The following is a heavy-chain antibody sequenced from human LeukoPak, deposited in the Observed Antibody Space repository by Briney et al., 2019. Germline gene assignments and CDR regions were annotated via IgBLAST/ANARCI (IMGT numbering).Heavy chain of an antibody. D-gene: IGHD4-17*01. J-gene: IGHJ3*02. Sequence: SQTLSPTCTVSGGSISSYYWSWIRQPPGKGLEWIGYIYYSGSTNYNPSLKSRVTISVDTSKNQFSLKLSSVTAADTAVYYCARAPLNDYGDYRWDAFDIWGQGTMVTVSS. CDR2: IYYSGST. CDR3: ARAPLNDYGDYRWDAFDI. CDR1: GGSISSYY. V-gene: IGHV4-59*01.